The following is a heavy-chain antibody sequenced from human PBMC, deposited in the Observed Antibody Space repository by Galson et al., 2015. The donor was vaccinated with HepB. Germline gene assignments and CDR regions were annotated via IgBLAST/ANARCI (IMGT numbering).Heavy chain of an antibody. Sequence: SVKVSCKASGYTFTSYGISWVRQAPGQGLEWMGWISAYNGNTNYAQKLQGRVTMTTDTSTSTAYMELRSLRSDDTAVYYCARVWMVRGVILHRPTDDYWGQGTLVTVSS. CDR3: ARVWMVRGVILHRPTDDY. CDR2: ISAYNGNT. J-gene: IGHJ4*02. CDR1: GYTFTSYG. D-gene: IGHD3-10*01. V-gene: IGHV1-18*04.